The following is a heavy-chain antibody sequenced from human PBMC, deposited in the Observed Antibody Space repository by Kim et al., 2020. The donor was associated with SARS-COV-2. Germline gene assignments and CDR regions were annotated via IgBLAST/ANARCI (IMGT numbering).Heavy chain of an antibody. J-gene: IGHJ4*02. CDR2: ISGSGGST. CDR1: GFTFSSYA. Sequence: GGSLRLSCAASGFTFSSYAMSWVRQAPGKGLEWVSAISGSGGSTYYADSVKGRFTISRDNSKNTLYLQMNSLRAEDTAVYYCAKDLGGHYYDSSGYFDYWGQGTLVTVSS. V-gene: IGHV3-23*01. CDR3: AKDLGGHYYDSSGYFDY. D-gene: IGHD3-22*01.